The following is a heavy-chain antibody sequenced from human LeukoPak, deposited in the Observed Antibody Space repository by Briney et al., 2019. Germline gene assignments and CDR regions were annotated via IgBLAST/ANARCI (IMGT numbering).Heavy chain of an antibody. D-gene: IGHD3-22*01. CDR1: GDSIGSSTYY. CDR2: VYYTGST. V-gene: IGHV4-39*07. CDR3: ARSDSSGYPDAFDI. Sequence: SETLSLTCTVSGDSIGSSTYYWAWIRQPPGEGLEWIGSVYYTGSTHYIPSLKSRVTISVDTSKNQFSLKLSSVTAADTAVYYCARSDSSGYPDAFDIWGQGTMVTVSS. J-gene: IGHJ3*02.